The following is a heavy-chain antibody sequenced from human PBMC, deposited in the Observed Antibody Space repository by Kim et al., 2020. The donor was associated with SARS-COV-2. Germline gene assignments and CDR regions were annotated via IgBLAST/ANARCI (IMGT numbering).Heavy chain of an antibody. Sequence: GGSLRLSCAASGFTFSDSWMSWVRQAPGKGLEWVASIRRDGNEKNYVESVEGRFSISRDNAKRSLFLQMTSLRDEDTAVYYCASLLGDVTVYVYWGQGA. CDR2: IRRDGNEK. V-gene: IGHV3-7*03. CDR1: GFTFSDSW. J-gene: IGHJ1*01. CDR3: ASLLGDVTVYVY. D-gene: IGHD3-16*01.